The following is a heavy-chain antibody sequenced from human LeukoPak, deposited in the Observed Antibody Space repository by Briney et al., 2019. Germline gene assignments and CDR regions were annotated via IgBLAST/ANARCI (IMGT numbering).Heavy chain of an antibody. D-gene: IGHD3-22*01. CDR3: ATDHDSSGYYLRAFDI. Sequence: GASVKVSCKVSGYTLTELSMHWVRQAPGQGLEWMGGFDPEDGETIYAQKFQGRVTMTEDTSTDTAYMELSSLRSEDTAVYYCATDHDSSGYYLRAFDIWGQGTMVTASS. V-gene: IGHV1-24*01. CDR2: FDPEDGET. CDR1: GYTLTELS. J-gene: IGHJ3*02.